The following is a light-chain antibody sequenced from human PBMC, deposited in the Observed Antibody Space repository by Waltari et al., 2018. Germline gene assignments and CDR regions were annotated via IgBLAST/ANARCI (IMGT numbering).Light chain of an antibody. J-gene: IGKJ3*01. CDR1: QSVSSY. V-gene: IGKV3-11*01. Sequence: EIVLTQSPATLSLSPGERATLSCRASQSVSSYLAWYQQKPGQAPRLLSYDASTRATGIPARFSGSGSGTDFTLTISSLEPEDFAVYYCQQRSNWPPVFGPGTKVDIK. CDR2: DAS. CDR3: QQRSNWPPV.